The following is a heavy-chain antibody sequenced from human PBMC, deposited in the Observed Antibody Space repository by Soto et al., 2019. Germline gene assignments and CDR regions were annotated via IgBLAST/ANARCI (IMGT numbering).Heavy chain of an antibody. CDR3: AREDYYDTGYYVV. D-gene: IGHD3-9*01. Sequence: SETLSLTCTVSCRSMSGYYWSWIRQPAGERLEWIGRIYTSGTTDFNPSLKGRVTMSVDTSKNQFSLKLTSVTAADTALYYCAREDYYDTGYYVVWGQGTQVTVSS. J-gene: IGHJ4*02. V-gene: IGHV4-4*07. CDR1: CRSMSGYY. CDR2: IYTSGTT.